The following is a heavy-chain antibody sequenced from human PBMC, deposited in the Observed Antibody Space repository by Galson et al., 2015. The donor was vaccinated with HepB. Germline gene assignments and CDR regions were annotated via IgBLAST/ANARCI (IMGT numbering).Heavy chain of an antibody. CDR3: AKMGGAVAVLTDY. Sequence: SLRLSCAASGFTFSSYGMHWVRQAPGKGLEWVAVISYDGSNKYYADSVKGRFTISRDNSKNTLYLQMNSLRAEDTAVYYCAKMGGAVAVLTDYWGQGTLVTVSS. CDR2: ISYDGSNK. V-gene: IGHV3-30*18. J-gene: IGHJ4*02. CDR1: GFTFSSYG. D-gene: IGHD6-19*01.